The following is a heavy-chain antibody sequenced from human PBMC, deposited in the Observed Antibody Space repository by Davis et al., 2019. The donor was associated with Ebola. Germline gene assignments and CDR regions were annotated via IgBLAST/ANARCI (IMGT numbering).Heavy chain of an antibody. V-gene: IGHV1-18*01. J-gene: IGHJ4*02. Sequence: ASVKVSCKASGYTFTSYGISWVRQAPGQGLEWMGWISAYNGNTNYAQKLQGRVTMTTDTSTSTAYMELRSLRSDDTAVYYCARVIEHIAVAGKPCYGFDYWGQGTLVTVSS. D-gene: IGHD6-19*01. CDR1: GYTFTSYG. CDR3: ARVIEHIAVAGKPCYGFDY. CDR2: ISAYNGNT.